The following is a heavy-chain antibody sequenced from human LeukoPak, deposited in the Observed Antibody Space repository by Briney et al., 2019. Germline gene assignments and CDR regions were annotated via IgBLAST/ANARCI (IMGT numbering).Heavy chain of an antibody. CDR3: ARDTGSGDGYTY. CDR2: IIPIFGTA. J-gene: IGHJ4*02. V-gene: IGHV1-69*13. CDR1: GGTFSSYA. Sequence: SVKVSCKASGGTFSSYAISWVRQAPGQGLEWMGGIIPIFGTANYAQKFQGRVTITADESTSTAYMELSSLRSEDTAVYYCARDTGSGDGYTYWGQGTLVTVSS. D-gene: IGHD5-24*01.